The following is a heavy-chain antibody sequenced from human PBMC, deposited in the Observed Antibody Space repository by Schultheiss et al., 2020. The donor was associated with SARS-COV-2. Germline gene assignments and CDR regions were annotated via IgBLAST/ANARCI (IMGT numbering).Heavy chain of an antibody. J-gene: IGHJ4*02. CDR3: ARDPGGGSYRTNFDY. V-gene: IGHV4-39*07. CDR1: GGSISSSSYY. D-gene: IGHD1-26*01. Sequence: SETLSLTCTVSGGSISSSSYYWGWIRQPPGKGLEWIGRIYTSGSTNYNPSLKSRVTISVDTSKNQFSLKLSSVTAADTAVYYCARDPGGGSYRTNFDYWGQGTLVTVSS. CDR2: IYTSGST.